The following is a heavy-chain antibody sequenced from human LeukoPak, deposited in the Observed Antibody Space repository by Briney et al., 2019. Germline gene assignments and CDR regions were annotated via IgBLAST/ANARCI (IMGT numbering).Heavy chain of an antibody. CDR3: ARGGTIFGFDY. J-gene: IGHJ4*02. Sequence: SETLSLTCTVSGGSISSYYWSWIRHPPGKELEWIGYIYYSGSTNYNPTLKSRVTISVDTSKNQFSLKLSSVTAADTAVYYCARGGTIFGFDYWGQGTLVTVSS. CDR1: GGSISSYY. CDR2: IYYSGST. V-gene: IGHV4-59*01. D-gene: IGHD3-3*01.